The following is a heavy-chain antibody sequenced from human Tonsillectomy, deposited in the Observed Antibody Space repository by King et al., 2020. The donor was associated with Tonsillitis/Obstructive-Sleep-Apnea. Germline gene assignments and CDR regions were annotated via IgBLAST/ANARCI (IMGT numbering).Heavy chain of an antibody. V-gene: IGHV2-5*02. CDR2: IYWDDDK. CDR1: GFSLSISGVG. Sequence: LTLKESGPTLVKPTQTLTLTCTFSGFSLSISGVGVGWIRQPPEKALEWLALIYWDDDKRYSPSLKSRLTINKDTSKNQVVLTVTNMDPVDTATYYCAHRGPLAEFDYWGQGSLVTGSS. CDR3: AHRGPLAEFDY. J-gene: IGHJ4*02. D-gene: IGHD1-1*01.